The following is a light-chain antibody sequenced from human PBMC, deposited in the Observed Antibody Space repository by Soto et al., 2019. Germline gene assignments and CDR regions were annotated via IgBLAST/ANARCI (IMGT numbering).Light chain of an antibody. V-gene: IGKV3-11*01. CDR1: QSVGRN. Sequence: EIVLTQSPATLSLSPGERATLSCRASQSVGRNLGWYQQKPGQSPRLLIYDASNRATGIPARFSGSGSGTDFTLTISGLQSEDFAVYYCQQYNNWPPYTFGQGTKLEIK. CDR2: DAS. CDR3: QQYNNWPPYT. J-gene: IGKJ2*01.